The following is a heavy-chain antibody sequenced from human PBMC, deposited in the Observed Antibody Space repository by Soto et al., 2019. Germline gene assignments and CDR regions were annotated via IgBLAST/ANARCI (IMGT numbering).Heavy chain of an antibody. Sequence: SETLSLTCTVSGGSISSGGYYWSWIRQHPGKGLEWIGYIYYSGSTYYNPSLKSRVTISVDTSKNQFSLKLSSVTAADTAVYYCARDYDSSGSDYWGQGTLVTVSS. J-gene: IGHJ4*02. D-gene: IGHD3-22*01. CDR1: GGSISSGGYY. CDR2: IYYSGST. CDR3: ARDYDSSGSDY. V-gene: IGHV4-31*03.